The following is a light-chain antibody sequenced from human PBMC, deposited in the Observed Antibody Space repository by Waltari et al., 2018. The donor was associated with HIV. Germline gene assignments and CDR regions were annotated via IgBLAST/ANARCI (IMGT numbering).Light chain of an antibody. CDR3: QQTYSTPQT. CDR1: QNINND. V-gene: IGKV1-39*01. Sequence: IQMTQSPSSLSASVGDRVTITCRASQNINNDLNWYQQTPGKAPTLLVFAASILQSVVPSRFSGIGSGTDFTLTVSSLQPEDFATYYCQQTYSTPQTFGQGTRLEIK. CDR2: AAS. J-gene: IGKJ5*01.